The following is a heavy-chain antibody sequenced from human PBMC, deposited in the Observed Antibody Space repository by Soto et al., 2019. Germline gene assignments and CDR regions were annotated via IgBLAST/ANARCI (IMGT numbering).Heavy chain of an antibody. CDR2: IVVGSGNT. J-gene: IGHJ4*02. CDR1: GFTFTSSA. CDR3: AADREWWLPRY. Sequence: SVKVSCKASGFTFTSSAVQWLRQARGQRLEWIGWIVVGSGNTNYAQKFQERVTITRDMSTSTAYMELSSLRSEDTAVYYCAADREWWLPRYWGQGTLVTVSS. V-gene: IGHV1-58*01. D-gene: IGHD2-15*01.